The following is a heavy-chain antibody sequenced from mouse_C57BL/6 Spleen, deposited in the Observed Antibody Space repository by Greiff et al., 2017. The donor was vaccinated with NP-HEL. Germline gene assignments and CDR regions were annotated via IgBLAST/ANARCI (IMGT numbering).Heavy chain of an antibody. Sequence: QVQLQQPGAELVKPGASVKMSCKASGYTFTSYWITWVKQRPGQGLEWIGDIYPGSGSTNYNEKFKSKATLTVDTSSSTAYMQLSSLTSEDSAVYYCGSVPVWDDCAMDYWGQGTSVTVSS. D-gene: IGHD4-1*01. CDR1: GYTFTSYW. CDR3: GSVPVWDDCAMDY. CDR2: IYPGSGST. J-gene: IGHJ4*01. V-gene: IGHV1-55*01.